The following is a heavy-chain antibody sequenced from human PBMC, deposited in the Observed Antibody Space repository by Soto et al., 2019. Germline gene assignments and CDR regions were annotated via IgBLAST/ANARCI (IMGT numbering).Heavy chain of an antibody. CDR3: ARLVDDSSP. D-gene: IGHD3-22*01. Sequence: QVQLQQWGAGLLKPSETLSLTCAVYGGSFSGYYWSWIRQPPGKGLEWIGEINHSGSTNYNPSLKSRVPISVDTSKNQFSLRLSSGTAADTAVYYCARLVDDSSPWGQGTLVTVSS. V-gene: IGHV4-34*01. CDR1: GGSFSGYY. CDR2: INHSGST. J-gene: IGHJ5*02.